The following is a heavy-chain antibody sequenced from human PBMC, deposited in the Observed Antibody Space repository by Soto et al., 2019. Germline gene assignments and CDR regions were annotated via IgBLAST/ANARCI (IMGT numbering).Heavy chain of an antibody. CDR1: GYTLTELS. Sequence: ASVKVSCKVSGYTLTELSMHWLRQSPGKGLEWMGGFDPEDGETIYAQKFQGRVTMTEDTSTDTAYMELSSLRSEDTAVYYCATGGSAFSSSWYDAFDIWGQGTMVTVSS. D-gene: IGHD6-13*01. J-gene: IGHJ3*02. V-gene: IGHV1-24*01. CDR2: FDPEDGET. CDR3: ATGGSAFSSSWYDAFDI.